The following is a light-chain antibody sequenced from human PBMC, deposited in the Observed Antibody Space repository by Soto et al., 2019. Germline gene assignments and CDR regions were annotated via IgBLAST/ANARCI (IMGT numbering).Light chain of an antibody. V-gene: IGLV2-14*01. CDR2: EVS. J-gene: IGLJ1*01. CDR3: TSFTSSSPQV. Sequence: QSALTQPASVSGSPGQSITISCTGTSGDVDAFDYVSWYQQHPGKAPKLMIFEVSDRPSGVSDRFSGSKSGSTASLTISGLQAEDEAYYCCTSFTSSSPQVFGTGTKVTVL. CDR1: SGDVDAFDY.